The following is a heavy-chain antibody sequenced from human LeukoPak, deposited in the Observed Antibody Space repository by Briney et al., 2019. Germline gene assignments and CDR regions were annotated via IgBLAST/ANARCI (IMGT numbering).Heavy chain of an antibody. V-gene: IGHV4-59*01. J-gene: IGHJ4*02. CDR3: ARGGYSYGYEPYFDY. D-gene: IGHD5-18*01. Sequence: SETLSLTCTVSGGSISSYYWSWIRHPPGKGLEWIGYIYYSGSTNYNPSLKSRVTISVDTSKNQFSLKLSSVTAADTAVYYCARGGYSYGYEPYFDYWGQGTLVTVSS. CDR2: IYYSGST. CDR1: GGSISSYY.